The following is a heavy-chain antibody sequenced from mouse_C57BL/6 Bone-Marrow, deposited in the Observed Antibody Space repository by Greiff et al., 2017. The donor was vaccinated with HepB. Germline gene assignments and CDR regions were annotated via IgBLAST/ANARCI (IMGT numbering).Heavy chain of an antibody. CDR1: GYTFTSYW. CDR3: AISVGFAY. CDR2: IHPTDSDT. V-gene: IGHV1-74*01. J-gene: IGHJ3*01. Sequence: QVQLQQSGAELVKPGASVKVSCKASGYTFTSYWMNWVKQRPGQGLEWIGSIHPTDSDTNYNQKFKGKATLTVDKSSSTAYMQLSSLTSEDSAVYYCAISVGFAYWGRGTGVTVSA.